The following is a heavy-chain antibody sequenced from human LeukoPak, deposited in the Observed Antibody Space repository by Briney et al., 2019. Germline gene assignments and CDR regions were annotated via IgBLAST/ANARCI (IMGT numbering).Heavy chain of an antibody. Sequence: SGTLSLTCTVSGGSISSSSYYWGWIRQPPGKGLEWIGSIYYSGSTYYNPSLKSRVTISVDTSKNQFSLKLSSVTAADTAVYYCARRPNYYDSSGYPLDAFDIWGQGTMVTVSS. CDR1: GGSISSSSYY. CDR3: ARRPNYYDSSGYPLDAFDI. J-gene: IGHJ3*02. V-gene: IGHV4-39*07. CDR2: IYYSGST. D-gene: IGHD3-22*01.